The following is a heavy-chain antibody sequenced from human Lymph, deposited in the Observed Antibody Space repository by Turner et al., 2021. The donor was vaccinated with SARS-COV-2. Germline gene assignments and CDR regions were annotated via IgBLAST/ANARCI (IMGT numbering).Heavy chain of an antibody. Sequence: QVQLQESGPRLVKPLETLSLTCTGPGGSMNSNYWSWIRQPPGKRLEWIGYIYYRGSTNYNPSLESRVTISVDTSRNQFSLNLTSVTAADTAIYYCARETVNNWVDPWGQGILVTVSS. CDR2: IYYRGST. CDR1: GGSMNSNY. CDR3: ARETVNNWVDP. J-gene: IGHJ5*02. V-gene: IGHV4-59*01. D-gene: IGHD2-21*02.